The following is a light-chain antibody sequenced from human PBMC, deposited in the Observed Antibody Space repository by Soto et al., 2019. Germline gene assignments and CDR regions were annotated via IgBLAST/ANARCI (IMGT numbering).Light chain of an antibody. CDR2: EVS. CDR3: SSYTSSSTWV. J-gene: IGLJ3*02. CDR1: SSDVGRYNY. Sequence: QSALTQPASVSGSPGQSITISCTGTSSDVGRYNYVSWYQHHPGKAPKLMIYEVSNRPSGVSIRFSGSKSGYAASLTISGLQAEHEADYYCSSYTSSSTWVFGGGTKLTVL. V-gene: IGLV2-14*01.